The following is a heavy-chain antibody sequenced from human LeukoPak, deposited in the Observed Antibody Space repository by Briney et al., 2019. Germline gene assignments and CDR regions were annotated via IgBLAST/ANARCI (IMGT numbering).Heavy chain of an antibody. Sequence: GGSLRLSCAASGFTFSSYWMSWVRQAPGKGLEWVANIKQDGSEKYYVDSMKGRFTISRDNAENSLHLQMNSLRAEDTAVYYCARDKLLWFYWGQGTLVTVPS. D-gene: IGHD3-10*01. J-gene: IGHJ4*02. CDR3: ARDKLLWFY. CDR1: GFTFSSYW. V-gene: IGHV3-7*01. CDR2: IKQDGSEK.